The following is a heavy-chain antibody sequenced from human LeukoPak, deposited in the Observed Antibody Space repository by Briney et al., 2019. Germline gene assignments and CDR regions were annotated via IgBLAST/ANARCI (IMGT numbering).Heavy chain of an antibody. J-gene: IGHJ4*02. V-gene: IGHV1-2*06. Sequence: ASVKVSCKASGYTFTYYYMHSVRQAPGQGLEWMGRITPNIGGTNYAQKVQGRVTMTRGTSISTAYMELSRLRSDDTAVYYCATGRWGVDYWGQGTLVTVSS. CDR2: ITPNIGGT. D-gene: IGHD3-16*01. CDR1: GYTFTYYY. CDR3: ATGRWGVDY.